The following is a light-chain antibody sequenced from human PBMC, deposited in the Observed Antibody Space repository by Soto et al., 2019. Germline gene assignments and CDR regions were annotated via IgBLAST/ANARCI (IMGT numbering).Light chain of an antibody. CDR1: QSASSSY. J-gene: IGKJ1*01. Sequence: IVLTHSPGTLSLSPGERATLSCRASQSASSSYLAWYQQKPGQAPRLLIYGASNRATGIPDRFSGSGSGTDFTLTISRLEPEDFAVYYCQQYNTSPRTFGQGTKVDIK. CDR2: GAS. V-gene: IGKV3-20*01. CDR3: QQYNTSPRT.